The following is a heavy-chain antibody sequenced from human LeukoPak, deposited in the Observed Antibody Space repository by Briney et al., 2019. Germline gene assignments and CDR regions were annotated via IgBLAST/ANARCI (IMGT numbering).Heavy chain of an antibody. CDR2: INPNSGGT. CDR1: GYTFTGYY. V-gene: IGHV1-2*02. Sequence: GASVKVSCKASGYTFTGYYMHWVRQAPGQGLEWMGWINPNSGGTNYAQKFQGRVTMTRDTSISTAYMELSRLRSDDTAVYYCARVGAAAGPWAFDIWGQATMVTVSS. CDR3: ARVGAAAGPWAFDI. D-gene: IGHD6-13*01. J-gene: IGHJ3*02.